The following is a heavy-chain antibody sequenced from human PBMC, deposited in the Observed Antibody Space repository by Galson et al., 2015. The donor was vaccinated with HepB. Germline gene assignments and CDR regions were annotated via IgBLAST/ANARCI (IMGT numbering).Heavy chain of an antibody. J-gene: IGHJ4*02. D-gene: IGHD3-3*01. CDR3: TTRRSRGDFWSGRYY. V-gene: IGHV3-15*05. CDR2: IKSKTDGGTT. Sequence: SLRLSCAASGFTFSNAWMSWVRQAPGKGLEWVGRIKSKTDGGTTDYAAPVKGRFTISRDDSKNTLYLQMNSLKTEDTAVYYCTTRRSRGDFWSGRYYWGQGTLVTVSS. CDR1: GFTFSNAW.